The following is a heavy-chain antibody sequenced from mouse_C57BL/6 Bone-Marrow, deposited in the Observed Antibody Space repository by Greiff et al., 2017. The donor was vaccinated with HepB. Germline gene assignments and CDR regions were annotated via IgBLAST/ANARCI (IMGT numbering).Heavy chain of an antibody. D-gene: IGHD4-1*01. CDR1: GFTFSSYA. CDR3: ARDTHNWDAMDY. CDR2: ISDGGSYT. V-gene: IGHV5-4*01. Sequence: DVMLVESGGGLVKPGGSLKLSCAASGFTFSSYAMSWVRQTPEKRLEWVATISDGGSYTYYPDNVKGRFTISRDNAKNNLYLQMSHLKSEDTAMYYCARDTHNWDAMDYWGQGTSVTVSS. J-gene: IGHJ4*01.